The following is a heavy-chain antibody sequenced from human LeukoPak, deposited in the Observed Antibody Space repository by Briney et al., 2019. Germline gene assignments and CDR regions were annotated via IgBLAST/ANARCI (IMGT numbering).Heavy chain of an antibody. CDR1: GDSIINYY. D-gene: IGHD3-10*01. CDR3: ARHRGSGSPYFDY. V-gene: IGHV4-59*08. Sequence: PSETLSLTCTVSGDSIINYYWSWIRQSPGKGLEWIGYIYYSGCTKYNPSLKSRVTISVDTSKNQFSLKLSSVTAADTAVYYCARHRGSGSPYFDYWGQGTLVTVSS. CDR2: IYYSGCT. J-gene: IGHJ4*02.